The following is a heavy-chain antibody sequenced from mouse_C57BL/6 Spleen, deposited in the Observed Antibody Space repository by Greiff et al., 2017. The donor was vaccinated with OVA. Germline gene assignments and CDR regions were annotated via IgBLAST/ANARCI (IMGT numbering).Heavy chain of an antibody. CDR2: ISSGGDYI. J-gene: IGHJ3*01. CDR1: GFTFSSYA. V-gene: IGHV5-9-1*02. CDR3: TRDDDYGFAY. Sequence: EVMLVESGEGLVKPGGSLKLSCAASGFTFSSYAMSWVRQTPEKRLEWVAYISSGGDYIYYADTVKGRFTISRDNARNTLYLQMSSLKSEDTAMYYCTRDDDYGFAYWGQGTLVTVSA. D-gene: IGHD2-4*01.